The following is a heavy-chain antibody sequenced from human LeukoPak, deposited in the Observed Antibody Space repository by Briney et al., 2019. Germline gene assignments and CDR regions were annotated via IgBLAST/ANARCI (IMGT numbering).Heavy chain of an antibody. Sequence: GASVNVSCKASGFRFSSVGVSWVRQAPGQGLEWMGWISNYFGVTHYAEKFEDRVTMTVDTSTTTVYMELRSLKYDDTAIYYCARDSDYNGNGNGDWFDPWGQGTVVTVSS. J-gene: IGHJ5*02. CDR2: ISNYFGVT. CDR1: GFRFSSVG. CDR3: ARDSDYNGNGNGDWFDP. V-gene: IGHV1-18*04. D-gene: IGHD4-11*01.